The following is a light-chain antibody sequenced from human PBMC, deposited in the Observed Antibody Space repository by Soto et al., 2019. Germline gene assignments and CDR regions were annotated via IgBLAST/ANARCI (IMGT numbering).Light chain of an antibody. J-gene: IGKJ2*02. CDR1: QSLSTDD. Sequence: EIVLTQSPGTLSLSPGDRATLSCRASQSLSTDDFAWYQQKPGQSPRLLIYSTSRRTSGIPDRFSASGSGTDFTLSISRLEPEDFAVYYCQKYDNLPCTFGQGTNLEIK. V-gene: IGKV3-20*01. CDR3: QKYDNLPCT. CDR2: STS.